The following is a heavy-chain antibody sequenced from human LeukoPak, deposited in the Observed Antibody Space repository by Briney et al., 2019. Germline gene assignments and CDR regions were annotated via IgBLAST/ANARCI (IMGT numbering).Heavy chain of an antibody. D-gene: IGHD1-1*01. CDR2: IWSDGSNK. CDR3: ARDPAGSGFAFDS. V-gene: IGHV3-33*01. CDR1: GFIFSNDA. Sequence: GGSLRLSCAASGFIFSNDAMHWVRQAPGKGLEWVAFIWSDGSNKYYADSVKGRFTISRDNSEDTLYLQMNSLRVEDTAVYYCARDPAGSGFAFDSWGQGALDTVSS. J-gene: IGHJ4*02.